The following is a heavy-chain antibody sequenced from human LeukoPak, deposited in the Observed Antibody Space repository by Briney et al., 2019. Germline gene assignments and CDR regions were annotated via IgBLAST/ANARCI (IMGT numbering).Heavy chain of an antibody. Sequence: GASVKVSCKASGYTFTGYYMHWVRQAPGQGLEWMGWINPNIGGTNYAQKFQGRVTMTRDTSISTAYMELSRLRSDDTAVYYCARGDYARDYYYYMDVWGKGTTVTVSS. CDR2: INPNIGGT. CDR3: ARGDYARDYYYYMDV. D-gene: IGHD4-17*01. CDR1: GYTFTGYY. J-gene: IGHJ6*03. V-gene: IGHV1-2*02.